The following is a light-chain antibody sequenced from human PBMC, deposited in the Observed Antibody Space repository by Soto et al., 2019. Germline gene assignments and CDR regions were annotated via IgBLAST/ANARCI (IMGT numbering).Light chain of an antibody. Sequence: QSALTQPASVSGSPGQSITISCTGTSSDVGGYNHVSWYQQHPGKVPKVMIYDVTNRPSGVPNRFSGSKSGNTASLTISGLQAEDEADYYCSSYTSSGTWVFGGGTQLTVL. CDR1: SSDVGGYNH. CDR3: SSYTSSGTWV. J-gene: IGLJ3*02. V-gene: IGLV2-14*03. CDR2: DVT.